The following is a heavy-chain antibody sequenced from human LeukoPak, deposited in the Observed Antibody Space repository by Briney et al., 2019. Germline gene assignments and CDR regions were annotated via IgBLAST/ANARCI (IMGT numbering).Heavy chain of an antibody. J-gene: IGHJ3*02. CDR2: IYYRGST. CDR1: GGSISSGGYY. Sequence: SQTLSLTCTVSGGSISSGGYYWSWIRQPPGKGLEWIGFIYYRGSTNYNPSLESRVTISIDTSKNRFSLKLSSVTAADTAVYYCARDRYSGYDGFGAFDIWGQGTMVTISS. D-gene: IGHD5-12*01. CDR3: ARDRYSGYDGFGAFDI. V-gene: IGHV4-61*08.